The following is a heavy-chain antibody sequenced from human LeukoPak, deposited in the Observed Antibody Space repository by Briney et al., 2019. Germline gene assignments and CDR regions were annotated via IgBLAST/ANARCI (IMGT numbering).Heavy chain of an antibody. Sequence: PSETLSLTCTVSGGSISSSYWSWIRQPPGKGLEWIGYVFSSGSTTYNPSLKSRVTISVDTSKNQFSLKLSSVTAADTAVYYCARAPSSSYYSSYWYFDLWGRGTLVTVSS. CDR2: VFSSGST. CDR1: GGSISSSY. J-gene: IGHJ2*01. V-gene: IGHV4-59*01. CDR3: ARAPSSSYYSSYWYFDL. D-gene: IGHD3-3*01.